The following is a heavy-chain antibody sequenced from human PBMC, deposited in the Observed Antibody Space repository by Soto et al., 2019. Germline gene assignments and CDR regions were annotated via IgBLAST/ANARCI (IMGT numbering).Heavy chain of an antibody. CDR2: IYYSGST. J-gene: IGHJ5*02. CDR1: GGSISNYY. V-gene: IGHV4-59*13. Sequence: SLTCTVSGGSISNYYWSWIRQPPGKGLECIGYIYYSGSTNYNPSLRSRVTMSVDTSKNQFSLKLISVTAADTAVYYCARRVGDSSGLGWFGPWGKGTLVTVSS. D-gene: IGHD3-22*01. CDR3: ARRVGDSSGLGWFGP.